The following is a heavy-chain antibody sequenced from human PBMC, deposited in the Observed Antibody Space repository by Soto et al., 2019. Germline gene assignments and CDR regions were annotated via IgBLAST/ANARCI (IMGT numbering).Heavy chain of an antibody. V-gene: IGHV4-30-2*01. J-gene: IGHJ5*02. Sequence: QLQLQDSGSELLKPPQTLSPSCAVSGGSISSGGDSWCWIRQPPGKGLEWIGYIYHSGSTYYNPSHKSLVTRSVDRSKNQYSLNLSYVTAAYTAVYYGARVPGPWGQGTLVTVSS. CDR1: GGSISSGGDS. CDR3: ARVPGP. CDR2: IYHSGST.